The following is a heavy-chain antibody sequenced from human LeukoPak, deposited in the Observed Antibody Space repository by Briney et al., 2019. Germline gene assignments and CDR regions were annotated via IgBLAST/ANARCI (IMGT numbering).Heavy chain of an antibody. CDR1: GYTFTSYY. CDR3: ARVYPQYSSSWYSPIDY. D-gene: IGHD6-13*01. V-gene: IGHV1-46*01. CDR2: INPSGGST. Sequence: GASVKVSCKASGYTFTSYYMHWVRQASEQGLEWMGIINPSGGSTSYAQKFQGRVTMTRDTSTSTVYMELSSLRSEDTAVYYCARVYPQYSSSWYSPIDYWGQGTLVTVSS. J-gene: IGHJ4*02.